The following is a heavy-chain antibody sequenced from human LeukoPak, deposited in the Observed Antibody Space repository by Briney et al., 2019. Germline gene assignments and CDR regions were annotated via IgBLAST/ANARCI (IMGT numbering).Heavy chain of an antibody. CDR1: GFMFSSNW. J-gene: IGHJ6*02. CDR2: IKEDGTET. V-gene: IGHV3-7*01. CDR3: ARGRVAARYLYGMDV. D-gene: IGHD6-6*01. Sequence: GGSLRLSCAASGFMFSSNWMSWVRLAPGKGLEWVANIKEDGTETYYVDSVKGRFTISRDNAKNSLYLQMNSLRAEDTAVYYCARGRVAARYLYGMDVWGQGTTVTVSS.